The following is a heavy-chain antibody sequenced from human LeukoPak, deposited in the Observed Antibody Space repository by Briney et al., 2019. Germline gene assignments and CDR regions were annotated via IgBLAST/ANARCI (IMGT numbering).Heavy chain of an antibody. V-gene: IGHV3-49*04. CDR1: GFTFGDYA. Sequence: PGRSLRLSCKASGFTFGDYAMSWVRQAPGKGLEWVGFIRSKAYGGTTEYAASVKGRITISRDDSKSIAYLQMNSLKSEDTAVYYCTRDIGCSSTSCYIWNYYYYYMDVWGKGTTVTVSS. CDR3: TRDIGCSSTSCYIWNYYYYYMDV. D-gene: IGHD2-2*02. J-gene: IGHJ6*03. CDR2: IRSKAYGGTT.